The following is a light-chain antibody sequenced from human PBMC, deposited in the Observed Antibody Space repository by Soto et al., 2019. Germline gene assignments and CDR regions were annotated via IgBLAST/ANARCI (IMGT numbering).Light chain of an antibody. V-gene: IGLV2-14*03. J-gene: IGLJ2*01. CDR1: SSDVGGYNY. CDR2: GVS. CDR3: MSYIASTTTHWI. Sequence: QSVLTQPASVSGSPGQSITISCTGTSSDVGGYNYVSWYQQYPGKAPKLLIFGVSNRPSGISGRFSGSKSGNTASLTISGLQPEDEADYYCMSYIASTTTHWILGGGTKVTVL.